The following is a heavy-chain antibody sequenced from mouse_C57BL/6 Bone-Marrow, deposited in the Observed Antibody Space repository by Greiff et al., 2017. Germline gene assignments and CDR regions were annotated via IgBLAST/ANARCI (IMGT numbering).Heavy chain of an antibody. CDR2: ISSGGDYI. CDR3: TRGYYYGRRYFDV. CDR1: GFTFSSYA. V-gene: IGHV5-9-1*02. J-gene: IGHJ1*03. Sequence: EVMLVESGAGLVKPGGSLKLSCAASGFTFSSYAMSWVRQTPEQRLEWVAYISSGGDYIYYAQPVKGRFTISREQARNTVYLQMSSLKSEDSAMYYCTRGYYYGRRYFDVWGTGTTVTVSS. D-gene: IGHD1-1*01.